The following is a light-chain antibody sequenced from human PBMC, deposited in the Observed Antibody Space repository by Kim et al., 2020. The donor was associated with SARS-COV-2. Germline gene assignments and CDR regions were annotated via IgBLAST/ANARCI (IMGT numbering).Light chain of an antibody. Sequence: ALGQTVRITCQGDSLRSYYASWYQQRPGQAPVLVIYGKNYRPSGIPDRISGSSSGDTSSLTITGAQAEDEADYYCSSRDSSGHHVILGGGTQLTVL. J-gene: IGLJ2*01. V-gene: IGLV3-19*01. CDR2: GKN. CDR1: SLRSYY. CDR3: SSRDSSGHHVI.